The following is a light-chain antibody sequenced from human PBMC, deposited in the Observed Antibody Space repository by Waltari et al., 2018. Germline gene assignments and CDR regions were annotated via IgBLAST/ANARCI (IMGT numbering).Light chain of an antibody. V-gene: IGKV1-6*01. CDR2: AAS. Sequence: AIQMTQSPSSLSASIGDRVPITCRASQGVRNDVGWYQQKPGKAPKLLVDAASTLHIGVPSRFSGSGSDTDFTLTVTSLQPEDFATYYCLQDYSYPRTFGQGTRVEIK. CDR1: QGVRND. CDR3: LQDYSYPRT. J-gene: IGKJ1*01.